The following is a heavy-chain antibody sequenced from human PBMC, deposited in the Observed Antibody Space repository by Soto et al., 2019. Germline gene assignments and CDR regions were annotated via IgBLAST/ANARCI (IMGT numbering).Heavy chain of an antibody. V-gene: IGHV3-7*01. J-gene: IGHJ3*02. CDR2: IKQDGSEK. Sequence: GGSLRLCCASSGFTLSSYWMSGVRQAPGKGLEWVANIKQDGSEKYYVDSVKGRFTISRDNAKNSLYLQMNSLRAEDTAVYYCARASQGRLRAFDIWGQGTMVTVSS. CDR1: GFTLSSYW. CDR3: ARASQGRLRAFDI. D-gene: IGHD5-18*01.